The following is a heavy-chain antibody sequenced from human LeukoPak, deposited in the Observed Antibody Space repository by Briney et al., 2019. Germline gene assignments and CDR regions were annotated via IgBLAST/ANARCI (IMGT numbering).Heavy chain of an antibody. CDR1: GFTFNTYS. J-gene: IGHJ3*02. V-gene: IGHV3-48*04. Sequence: GGSLRLSCAASGFTFNTYSMNWVRQAPGKGLEWVSYISSSSTTIFYAGSVKGRFTISRDNAKNTLYLQMNSLRAEDTAVYYCASPKQWLVPGAFDIWGQGTMVTVSS. CDR2: ISSSSTTI. D-gene: IGHD6-19*01. CDR3: ASPKQWLVPGAFDI.